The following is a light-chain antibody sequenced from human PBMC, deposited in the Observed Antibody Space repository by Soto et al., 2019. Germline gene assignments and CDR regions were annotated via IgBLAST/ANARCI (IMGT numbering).Light chain of an antibody. CDR3: QSYDSTLDARYV. Sequence: QSVLTQQPSVSGAPGQRVTISCTGSGSNIGAGYDVHWYQHRPGTAPKLLVFGDSHRPSGVPDRFSGSKSGTSASLAITGLQAEDEGDYYCQSYDSTLDARYVFGTGTKLTVL. J-gene: IGLJ1*01. CDR1: GSNIGAGYD. V-gene: IGLV1-40*01. CDR2: GDS.